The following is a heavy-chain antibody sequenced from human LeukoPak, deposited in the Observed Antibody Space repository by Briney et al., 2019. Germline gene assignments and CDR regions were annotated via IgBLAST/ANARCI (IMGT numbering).Heavy chain of an antibody. CDR3: ARSTWNFDY. D-gene: IGHD2-2*01. V-gene: IGHV4-34*01. J-gene: IGHJ4*02. CDR2: INHSGST. Sequence: SETLSLTCAAYGGSFSGYYWSWIRQPPGKGLEWIGEINHSGSTNYNPSLKSRVTISVDTSKNQFSLKLSSVTAADTAVYYCARSTWNFDYWGQGTLVTVSS. CDR1: GGSFSGYY.